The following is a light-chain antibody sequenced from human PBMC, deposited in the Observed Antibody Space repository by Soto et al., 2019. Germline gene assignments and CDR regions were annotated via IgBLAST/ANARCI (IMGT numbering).Light chain of an antibody. Sequence: DLQMTQSPSSLSASVGDRVTITCQASQDISNYLNWYQQKPGKAPKLLIYDASNLETGVPSRFSGSGSGTDFTFTISSLQPEDIATYYCQQYDNLRQWTFGQGTKVEIK. J-gene: IGKJ1*01. V-gene: IGKV1-33*01. CDR2: DAS. CDR3: QQYDNLRQWT. CDR1: QDISNY.